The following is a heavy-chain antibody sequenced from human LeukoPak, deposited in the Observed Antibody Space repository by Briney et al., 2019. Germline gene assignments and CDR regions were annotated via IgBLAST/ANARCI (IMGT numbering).Heavy chain of an antibody. CDR3: ARIYSSSWFLNWFDP. D-gene: IGHD6-13*01. V-gene: IGHV4-38-2*02. Sequence: KASETLSLTCTVSGYSISSGHYWGWIRQPPGKGLEWIGSMYQSGSTYYNPSLKSRVTISVDTSKNQFSLKLNSVTAADTAVYYCARIYSSSWFLNWFDPWGQGTLVTVSS. CDR1: GYSISSGHY. CDR2: MYQSGST. J-gene: IGHJ5*02.